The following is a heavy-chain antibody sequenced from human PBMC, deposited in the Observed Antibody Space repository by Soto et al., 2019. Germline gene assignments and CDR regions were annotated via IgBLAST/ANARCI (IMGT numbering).Heavy chain of an antibody. Sequence: WLQQEQKQGLEWMGGIIPIFGTANYAQKFQGRVTITADESTSTAYMELSSLRSEDTAVYYCASPGALDYWGQGTLVTVSS. V-gene: IGHV1-69*01. D-gene: IGHD1-26*01. J-gene: IGHJ4*02. CDR3: ASPGALDY. CDR2: IIPIFGTA.